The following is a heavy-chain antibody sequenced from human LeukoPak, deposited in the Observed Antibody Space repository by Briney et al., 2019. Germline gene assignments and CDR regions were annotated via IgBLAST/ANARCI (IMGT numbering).Heavy chain of an antibody. CDR2: INSSSSYI. CDR1: VHPLSSYR. D-gene: IGHD6-6*01. CDR3: AREWAYEQLVPWFDP. V-gene: IGHV3-21*01. Sequence: GGSLRLSSSVSVHPLSSYRIKWVRRAPGKGLECVSSINSSSSYIYYADSVKGRFTISRDNTKNALYLQMNSLRAEDTAVYYCAREWAYEQLVPWFDPWGQGTLVTVSS. J-gene: IGHJ5*02.